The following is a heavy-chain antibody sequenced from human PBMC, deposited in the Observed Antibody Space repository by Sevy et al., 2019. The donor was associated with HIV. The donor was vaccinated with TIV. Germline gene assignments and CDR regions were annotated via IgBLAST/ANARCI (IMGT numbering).Heavy chain of an antibody. CDR1: GYTLSQLS. CDR3: ATIKDYYDSSGYPFDY. Sequence: ASVKVSCKVSGYTLSQLSMHWVRQAPGKRLEWVGTFDPEDGRTICAQKFQGRVTMTEDTSTDTAYMELNSLNSEDTAVYYCATIKDYYDSSGYPFDYWGQGTQVTVSS. D-gene: IGHD3-22*01. V-gene: IGHV1-24*01. CDR2: FDPEDGRT. J-gene: IGHJ4*02.